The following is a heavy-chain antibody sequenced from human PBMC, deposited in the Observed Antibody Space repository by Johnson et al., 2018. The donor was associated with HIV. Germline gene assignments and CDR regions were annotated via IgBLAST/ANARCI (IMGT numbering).Heavy chain of an antibody. D-gene: IGHD3-16*02. CDR2: ISYDGSNK. CDR1: GFTFSSYG. J-gene: IGHJ3*02. Sequence: QVQLVESGGGVVQPGGSLRLSCAASGFTFSSYGMHWVRQAPGKGLEWVAVISYDGSNKYYADSVKGRFTISRDNSKNTLYLQMNSLRAEDTAGYYCARTEMITFGGVIVLGGAFDIWGQGTMVTVSS. CDR3: ARTEMITFGGVIVLGGAFDI. V-gene: IGHV3-30*19.